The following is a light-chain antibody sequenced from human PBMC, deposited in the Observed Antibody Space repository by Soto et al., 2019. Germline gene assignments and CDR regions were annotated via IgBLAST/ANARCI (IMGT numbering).Light chain of an antibody. CDR3: QQYGDSPT. CDR2: GAS. Sequence: EIVLTQSPGTLSLSPGERATLSCGASQSVSSNLAWYQQKPGQAPRLLIYGASNRATGIPDRFSGSGSGTDFTLTISRLEPEDFAVYYCQQYGDSPTFGGGTKVDIK. CDR1: QSVSSN. J-gene: IGKJ4*01. V-gene: IGKV3-20*01.